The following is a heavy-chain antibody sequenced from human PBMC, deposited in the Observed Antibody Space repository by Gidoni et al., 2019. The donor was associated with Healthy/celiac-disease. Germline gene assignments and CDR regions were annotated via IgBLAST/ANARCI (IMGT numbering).Heavy chain of an antibody. D-gene: IGHD3-16*01. Sequence: QLQLQESGPGLVKPSATLSLTCTVSGGSISSSDYSWGWIRQPPGEGLEWIGNIYYGGSTYYNPSLMSRVTMSVDTSNNQFSLKLSSVTAADTAVYYCARWGKTGPLYWGQGTLVAVSS. J-gene: IGHJ4*02. CDR2: IYYGGST. V-gene: IGHV4-39*07. CDR3: ARWGKTGPLY. CDR1: GGSISSSDYS.